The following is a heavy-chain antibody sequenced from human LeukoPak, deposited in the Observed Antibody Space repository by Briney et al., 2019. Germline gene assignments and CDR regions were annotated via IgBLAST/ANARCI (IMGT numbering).Heavy chain of an antibody. CDR3: ASGAFLGYCSSTSCPGWFDP. CDR1: GGSFSGYY. Sequence: SETLSLTCAVYGGSFSGYYWSWIRQPRGKGLEWIGEINHSGSTNYNPSLKSRVTISVDTSKNQFSLKLSSVTAADTAVYYCASGAFLGYCSSTSCPGWFDPWGQGTLVTVSS. CDR2: INHSGST. V-gene: IGHV4-34*01. J-gene: IGHJ5*02. D-gene: IGHD2-2*01.